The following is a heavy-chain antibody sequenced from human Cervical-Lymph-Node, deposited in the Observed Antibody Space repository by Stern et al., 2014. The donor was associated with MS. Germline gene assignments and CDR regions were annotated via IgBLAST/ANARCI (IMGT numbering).Heavy chain of an antibody. CDR1: GDTFSSYA. CDR3: VRARSSYDTSTQVVF. D-gene: IGHD3-22*01. J-gene: IGHJ1*01. Sequence: QEQLVQSRAEVKKPGSSVKVSCKASGDTFSSYAISWVRQAPGQGLEWMGGILPPFGTANYDQDFQGRVTITAHESETTAYKELSSLRYEDTALYYCVRARSSYDTSTQVVFWGQGTHVIFSS. V-gene: IGHV1-69*19. CDR2: ILPPFGTA.